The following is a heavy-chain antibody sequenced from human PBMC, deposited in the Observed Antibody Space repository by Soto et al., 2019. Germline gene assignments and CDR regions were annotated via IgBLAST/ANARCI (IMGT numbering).Heavy chain of an antibody. CDR1: GFTFSSYD. Sequence: EVQLAESGGGMVQPGGSLRLSCVASGFTFSSYDMHWVRQAPGKGLEYGSSISSNGGTTYYGNSVKGRFTISRDNSKNTLYLQMASLSAEDMAAYYCVRRVSGNYDYWGQGTLVTVSS. J-gene: IGHJ4*02. V-gene: IGHV3-64*01. D-gene: IGHD1-7*01. CDR3: VRRVSGNYDY. CDR2: ISSNGGTT.